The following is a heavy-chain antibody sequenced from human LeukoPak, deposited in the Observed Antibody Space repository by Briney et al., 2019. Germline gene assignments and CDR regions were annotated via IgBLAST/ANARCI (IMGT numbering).Heavy chain of an antibody. J-gene: IGHJ3*02. V-gene: IGHV1-69*04. CDR1: GGTFSSYA. Sequence: ASVKVSCKASGGTFSSYAISWVRQAPGQGLEWMGRIIPILGIANYAQKFQGRVTITADRSTSTAYMELSSLRSEDTAVYYCARSRPFPRCCSGGSCSDAFDIWGQGTMVTVSS. CDR3: ARSRPFPRCCSGGSCSDAFDI. D-gene: IGHD2-15*01. CDR2: IIPILGIA.